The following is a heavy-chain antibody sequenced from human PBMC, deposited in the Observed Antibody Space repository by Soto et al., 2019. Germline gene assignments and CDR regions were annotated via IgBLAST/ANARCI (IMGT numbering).Heavy chain of an antibody. Sequence: QITLKESGPTLVKPTQTLTLTCTFSGFSLSTTGVGVGWIRQPPGKALEWLALIYWDDNKRYSPSLKSRLTITKDTSKNQVVLTMTNMDPVDTATYYCAHSPPPTVTTSAEYFQHWGQGTLVTVSS. CDR2: IYWDDNK. D-gene: IGHD4-17*01. V-gene: IGHV2-5*02. CDR3: AHSPPPTVTTSAEYFQH. J-gene: IGHJ1*01. CDR1: GFSLSTTGVG.